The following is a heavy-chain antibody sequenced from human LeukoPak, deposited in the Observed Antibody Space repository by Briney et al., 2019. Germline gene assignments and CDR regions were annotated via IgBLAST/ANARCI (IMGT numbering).Heavy chain of an antibody. CDR2: IYYSGST. Sequence: TSETLSLTCIVSGDSISSSSYYWGWIRQPPGKGLEWIGSIYYSGSTYYNPSLKSRVTISVDTSKNQFSLKLSSVTAADTAVYYCAYDILTGIYGMDVWGQGTTVTVSS. CDR3: AYDILTGIYGMDV. V-gene: IGHV4-39*07. D-gene: IGHD3-9*01. CDR1: GDSISSSSYY. J-gene: IGHJ6*02.